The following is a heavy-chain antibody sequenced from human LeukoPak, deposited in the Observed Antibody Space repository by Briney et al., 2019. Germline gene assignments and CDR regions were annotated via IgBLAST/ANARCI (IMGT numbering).Heavy chain of an antibody. CDR3: ARGRAADWPYSYYYGMDV. CDR1: GGTFSSYA. CDR2: IIPILGIA. J-gene: IGHJ6*02. Sequence: GASVKVSCKASGGTFSSYAISWVRQAPGQGLEWMGRIIPILGIANYAQKFQGRVTITADKSTSTAYMELSSLRSEDTAVYYCARGRAADWPYSYYYGMDVWGPGTTVTVSS. D-gene: IGHD3-9*01. V-gene: IGHV1-69*04.